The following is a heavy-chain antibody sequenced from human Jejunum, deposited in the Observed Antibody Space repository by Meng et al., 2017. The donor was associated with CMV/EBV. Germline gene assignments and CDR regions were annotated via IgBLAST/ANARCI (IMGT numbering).Heavy chain of an antibody. D-gene: IGHD1-26*01. Sequence: QGQLVQSGAEVKKPGASVQVSCKASGYTFTAYYMHWVRQAPGQGLEWMGWINPNTGGTNYAPKFQDRVTMTTDTSTSTAYMELGSLRSDDTAVYYCARVEVGITSGDYWGQGTLVTVSS. V-gene: IGHV1-2*02. J-gene: IGHJ4*02. CDR2: INPNTGGT. CDR1: GYTFTAYY. CDR3: ARVEVGITSGDY.